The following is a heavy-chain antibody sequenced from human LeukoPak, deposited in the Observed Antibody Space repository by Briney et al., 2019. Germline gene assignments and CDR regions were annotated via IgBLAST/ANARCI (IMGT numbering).Heavy chain of an antibody. D-gene: IGHD4-17*01. CDR2: ISAYNGNT. CDR3: ARNSAVTTSGGLDY. Sequence: ASVKVSCTASGYTFTSYGISWVRQAPGQGLEWVGWISAYNGNTNYAQKLQGRVTMTTDTSTSTAYMELRSLRSDDTAVYYCARNSAVTTSGGLDYWGQGTLVTVSS. CDR1: GYTFTSYG. V-gene: IGHV1-18*01. J-gene: IGHJ4*02.